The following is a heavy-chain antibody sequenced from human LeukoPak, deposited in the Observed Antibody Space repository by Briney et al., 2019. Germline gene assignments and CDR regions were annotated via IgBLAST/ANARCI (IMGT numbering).Heavy chain of an antibody. CDR3: SRNADHDW. D-gene: IGHD1-14*01. Sequence: SGGSLRPSCATSGFTFSNAWMHWVRHTPGKGLEWVARIKRQTEGWTKDYAAPVKGRFTISRDDSKSTLYLQMNSLQIEDTAVYYCSRNADHDWWGQGTLVTVSS. CDR2: IKRQTEGWTK. J-gene: IGHJ4*02. CDR1: GFTFSNAW. V-gene: IGHV3-15*01.